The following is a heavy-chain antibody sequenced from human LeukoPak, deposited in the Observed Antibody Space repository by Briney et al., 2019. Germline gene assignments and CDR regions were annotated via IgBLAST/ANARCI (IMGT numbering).Heavy chain of an antibody. CDR1: GFTFSSYW. J-gene: IGHJ4*02. Sequence: GGSLRLSCAASGFTFSSYWMSWARQAPGKGLEWVANIKEDGSEKHYVDSVKGRFTISRDNAKNSLYLQMNSLRAEDTAVYYCARAVYAQSVAGSAYWGQGTLVTVSS. D-gene: IGHD6-19*01. CDR2: IKEDGSEK. CDR3: ARAVYAQSVAGSAY. V-gene: IGHV3-7*01.